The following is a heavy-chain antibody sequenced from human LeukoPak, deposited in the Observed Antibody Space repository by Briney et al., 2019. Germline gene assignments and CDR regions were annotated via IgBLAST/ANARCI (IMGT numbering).Heavy chain of an antibody. D-gene: IGHD7-27*01. CDR2: IGGSGGTT. J-gene: IGHJ6*03. CDR3: AKAPATGEGYYYYYMDV. Sequence: GGSLRLSCAASGFTFSSYAVSWVRQAPGKGPEWVSSIGGSGGTTYYADSVEGRFTISTVNSKNTLYLQMNSLRAEDTAVYYCAKAPATGEGYYYYYMDVWGKGTTVTVSS. V-gene: IGHV3-23*01. CDR1: GFTFSSYA.